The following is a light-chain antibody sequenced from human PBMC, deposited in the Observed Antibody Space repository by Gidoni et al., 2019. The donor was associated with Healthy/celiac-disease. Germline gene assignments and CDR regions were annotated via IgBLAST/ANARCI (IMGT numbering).Light chain of an antibody. CDR3: QQYNNWPRT. V-gene: IGKV3-15*01. Sequence: EIVMTQSPATPSVSQGERATLSCRASQSVSSNLAWYHQKPGQAPRLLIYGASTRATGIPARFSGSGSGTEFTLTISSLQSEDFAVYYCQQYNNWPRTFGQGTKVEIK. J-gene: IGKJ1*01. CDR2: GAS. CDR1: QSVSSN.